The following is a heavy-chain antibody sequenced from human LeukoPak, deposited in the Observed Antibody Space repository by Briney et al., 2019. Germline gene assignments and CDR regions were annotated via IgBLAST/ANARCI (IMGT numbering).Heavy chain of an antibody. D-gene: IGHD3-10*01. V-gene: IGHV4-4*07. Sequence: SETLSLTCTLSGGSLSRYYWSWIRQPAGEGLEWIGRIYTSGSTNYNPSLKSRVTMSVDTSKNQFSLKLSSVTAADTAVYYCARAELWFGEFGWFDPWGQGTLVTVSS. CDR1: GGSLSRYY. CDR2: IYTSGST. J-gene: IGHJ5*02. CDR3: ARAELWFGEFGWFDP.